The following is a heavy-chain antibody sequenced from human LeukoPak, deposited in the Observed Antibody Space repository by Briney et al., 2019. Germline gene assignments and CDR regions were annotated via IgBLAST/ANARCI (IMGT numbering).Heavy chain of an antibody. J-gene: IGHJ3*02. Sequence: PGGSLRLSCAASGFTFSSYAMSWVRQAPGKGLEWVSAISSSGGSTYYADSVKGRFTISRDNSKNTLYLQMNSLRAEDTAVYYCAKAGRVVPAFDIWGQGTMVTVSS. CDR1: GFTFSSYA. CDR2: ISSSGGST. CDR3: AKAGRVVPAFDI. V-gene: IGHV3-23*01. D-gene: IGHD2-15*01.